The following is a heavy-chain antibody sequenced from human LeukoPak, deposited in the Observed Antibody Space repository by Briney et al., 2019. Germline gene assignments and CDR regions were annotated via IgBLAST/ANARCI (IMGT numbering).Heavy chain of an antibody. J-gene: IGHJ3*02. Sequence: ASVKVSCKASGYTFTSYYMHWVRQAPGQGLEWMGIINPSGGSTSYAQKFQGRVTMTRDMSTSTAYMELSSLRSEDTAVYYCATRYGSGREGVAFDIWGQGTMVTVSS. V-gene: IGHV1-46*01. CDR2: INPSGGST. CDR3: ATRYGSGREGVAFDI. D-gene: IGHD3-10*01. CDR1: GYTFTSYY.